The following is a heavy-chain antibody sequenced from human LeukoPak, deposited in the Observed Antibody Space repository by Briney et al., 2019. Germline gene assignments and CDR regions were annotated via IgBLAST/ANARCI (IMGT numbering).Heavy chain of an antibody. Sequence: SETLSLTCAVYGGSFSGYYWSWIRQPPGKGLEWIGEINHSGSTNYNPSLKSRVTISVDTSKNQFSLKLSSVTAADTAVYYCARGGGSYRNFDSWGQGTLVTVSS. D-gene: IGHD1-26*01. J-gene: IGHJ4*02. V-gene: IGHV4-34*01. CDR1: GGSFSGYY. CDR3: ARGGGSYRNFDS. CDR2: INHSGST.